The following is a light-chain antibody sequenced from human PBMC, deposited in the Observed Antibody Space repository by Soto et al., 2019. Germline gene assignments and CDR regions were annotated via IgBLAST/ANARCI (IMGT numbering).Light chain of an antibody. Sequence: QSVLTQPPSVSGAPGQRVTISCTGSSSNIGAGYDVHWYQQLPGTAPKLIIYGNSNRPSGVPDRFSGSKSGTSASLAITGLQAEDEADYYCQSYGSSLSGVVFGGGTKLTVL. J-gene: IGLJ2*01. CDR3: QSYGSSLSGVV. CDR1: SSNIGAGYD. CDR2: GNS. V-gene: IGLV1-40*01.